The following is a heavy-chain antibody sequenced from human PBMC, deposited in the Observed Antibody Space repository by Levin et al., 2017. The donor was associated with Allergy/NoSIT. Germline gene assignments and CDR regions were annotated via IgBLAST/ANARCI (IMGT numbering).Heavy chain of an antibody. CDR1: RYIFSDYF. V-gene: IGHV1-2*02. J-gene: IGHJ4*02. Sequence: ASVKVSCKASRYIFSDYFIHWVRQAPGQGLEWMGWINPHSGDTKYTQEFQGRVTMTRDTSISTAYMELTRLTSDDTAVYYCARDLYNDDSVFGYWGQGTLVNVFS. CDR3: ARDLYNDDSVFGY. CDR2: INPHSGDT. D-gene: IGHD3-22*01.